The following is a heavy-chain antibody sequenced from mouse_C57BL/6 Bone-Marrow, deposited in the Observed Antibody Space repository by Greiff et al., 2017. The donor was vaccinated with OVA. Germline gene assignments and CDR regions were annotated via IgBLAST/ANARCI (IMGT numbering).Heavy chain of an antibody. CDR1: GYTFTSYW. Sequence: VQLQQSGTVLARPGASVKMSCKTSGYTFTSYWMHWVKQRPGQGLEWIGAIYPGNSDTSYNQKFKGKAKLTAVTSASTAYMELSSLTNEDSAVYYCTRYYGSSYWAMDYWGQGTSVTGSS. V-gene: IGHV1-5*01. D-gene: IGHD1-1*01. CDR3: TRYYGSSYWAMDY. J-gene: IGHJ4*01. CDR2: IYPGNSDT.